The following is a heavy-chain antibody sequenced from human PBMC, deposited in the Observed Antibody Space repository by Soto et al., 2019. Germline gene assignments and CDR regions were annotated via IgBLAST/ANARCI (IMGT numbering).Heavy chain of an antibody. CDR1: GGSISSGGYY. CDR3: ARDRWNGYNYGGIDP. CDR2: IYYSGST. V-gene: IGHV4-61*08. D-gene: IGHD5-12*01. J-gene: IGHJ5*02. Sequence: PSETLSLTCTVSGGSISSGGYYWSWIRQHPGKGLEWIGYIYYSGSTNSNPSLKSRVTISVDTSKNQFSLKLNSVTTADTAVYYCARDRWNGYNYGGIDPWGQGTLVTVSS.